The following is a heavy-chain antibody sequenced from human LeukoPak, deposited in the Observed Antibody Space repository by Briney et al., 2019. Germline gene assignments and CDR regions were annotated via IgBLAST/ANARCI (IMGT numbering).Heavy chain of an antibody. CDR2: IYHSGST. Sequence: SETLSLTCTVSGYSISSGYYWGWIRQPPGKGLEWIGSIYHSGSTYYNPSLKSRVTISVDTSKNQFSLKLSSVTAADTAVYYCARGATPIVVVPAAISPRAAAAGGVFDYWGQGTLVTASS. CDR3: ARGATPIVVVPAAISPRAAAAGGVFDY. CDR1: GYSISSGYY. V-gene: IGHV4-38-2*02. D-gene: IGHD2-2*01. J-gene: IGHJ4*02.